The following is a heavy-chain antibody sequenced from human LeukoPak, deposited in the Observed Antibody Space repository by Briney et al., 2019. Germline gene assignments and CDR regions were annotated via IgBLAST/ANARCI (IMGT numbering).Heavy chain of an antibody. V-gene: IGHV3-7*01. CDR3: AKGSTMHMIVVITEYYFDY. J-gene: IGHJ4*02. D-gene: IGHD3-22*01. CDR1: GFTFSSYW. Sequence: QTGGSLRLSCAASGFTFSSYWMSWVRQAPGKGLEWVANINQDGSEKYYVDSVKGRFTISRDNAKNSLYLQMNSLRAEDTAVYYCAKGSTMHMIVVITEYYFDYWGRGTLVTVSS. CDR2: INQDGSEK.